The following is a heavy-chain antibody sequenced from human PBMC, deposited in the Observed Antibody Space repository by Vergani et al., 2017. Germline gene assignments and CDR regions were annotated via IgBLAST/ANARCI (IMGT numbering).Heavy chain of an antibody. CDR3: ARYGYYDSSGFPEGAFDI. CDR1: GGSISSGGYY. J-gene: IGHJ3*02. V-gene: IGHV4-31*03. CDR2: IYSSGST. D-gene: IGHD3-22*01. Sequence: QVQLQESGPGLVKPSQTLSLTCTVSGGSISSGGYYWSWIRQHPGKGRGWLGYIYSSGSTYSNPSLKSRVTISVDTSKNLFSLKLSSVTAADTAVYYCARYGYYDSSGFPEGAFDIWGRGTMVTVSS.